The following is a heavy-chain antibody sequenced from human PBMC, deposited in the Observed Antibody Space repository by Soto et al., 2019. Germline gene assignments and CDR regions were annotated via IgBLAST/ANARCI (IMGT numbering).Heavy chain of an antibody. J-gene: IGHJ6*02. CDR2: IGTAGET. CDR1: GFTFSSYD. Sequence: GGSLRLSCTASGFTFSSYDMHWVRQATGKGLEWISAIGTAGETYYPGSVKGRFTISRENAKNSLYLHISSLRVEDTAVYYCARDKYNWTNYYYYGMDVWRPGTTVTVSS. D-gene: IGHD1-20*01. V-gene: IGHV3-13*01. CDR3: ARDKYNWTNYYYYGMDV.